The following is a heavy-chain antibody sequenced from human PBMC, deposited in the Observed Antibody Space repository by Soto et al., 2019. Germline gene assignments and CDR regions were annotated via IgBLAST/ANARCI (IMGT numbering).Heavy chain of an antibody. D-gene: IGHD2-15*01. CDR2: INAGKGNT. V-gene: IGHV1-3*01. Sequence: QVQLVQSGSELKKPGASVKVSCKASGYTFTGYAMHWVRQAPGQRREWMGWINAGKGNTKYSQKFQGRVTITRDTSASTAYMELSSLRSEDTAVYSCAKGEWSYCRGGSCYYFDYWGQGTVVTVSS. CDR1: GYTFTGYA. J-gene: IGHJ4*02. CDR3: AKGEWSYCRGGSCYYFDY.